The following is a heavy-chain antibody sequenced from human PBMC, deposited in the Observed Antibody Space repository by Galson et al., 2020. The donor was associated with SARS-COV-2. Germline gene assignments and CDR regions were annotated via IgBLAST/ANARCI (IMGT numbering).Heavy chain of an antibody. V-gene: IGHV4-38-2*02. CDR3: AREQRITMVRGVIAYFDY. Sequence: SETLSLTCTVSGYSISSGYYWGWIRQPPGKGLEWIGSIYHSGSTYYNPSLKSRVTISVDTSKNQFSLKLSSVTAADTAVYYCAREQRITMVRGVIAYFDYWGQGTLVTVSS. D-gene: IGHD3-10*01. CDR1: GYSISSGYY. CDR2: IYHSGST. J-gene: IGHJ4*02.